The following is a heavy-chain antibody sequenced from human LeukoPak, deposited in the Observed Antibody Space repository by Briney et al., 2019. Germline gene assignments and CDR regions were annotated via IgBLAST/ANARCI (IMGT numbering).Heavy chain of an antibody. CDR3: ARRGVGATGDFDY. CDR2: ISDTGKT. D-gene: IGHD1-26*01. J-gene: IGHJ4*02. V-gene: IGHV4-59*01. Sequence: SETLSLTCNVSGASLSDYYWGWIRQSPAKGLEWLGYISDTGKTDYNPSLNSRGTLSLDTSKNQFSLRLASVTAADTAVYYCARRGVGATGDFDYWGQGTLVTVSS. CDR1: GASLSDYY.